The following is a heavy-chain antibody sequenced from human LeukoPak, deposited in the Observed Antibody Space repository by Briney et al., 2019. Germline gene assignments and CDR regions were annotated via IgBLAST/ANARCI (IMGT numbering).Heavy chain of an antibody. CDR1: GGSISSSSYY. D-gene: IGHD2-2*02. Sequence: PSETLSLTCTVSGGSISSSSYYWGWIRQPPGKGLEWIGSIYYSGSTYYNPSLKSRVTISVDTSKNQFSLKLSSVTAADTAVYYCARPGNCSSTSCYRFRWFDPWGQGTLVTVSS. V-gene: IGHV4-39*07. CDR2: IYYSGST. CDR3: ARPGNCSSTSCYRFRWFDP. J-gene: IGHJ5*02.